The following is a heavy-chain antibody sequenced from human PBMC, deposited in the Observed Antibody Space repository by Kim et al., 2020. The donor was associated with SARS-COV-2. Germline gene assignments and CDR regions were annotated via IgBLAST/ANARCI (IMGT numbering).Heavy chain of an antibody. CDR2: INSNGAAT. J-gene: IGHJ4*02. D-gene: IGHD3-3*02. Sequence: GGSLRLSCTASGFAFSTYAMSWVRQAPGKGLEWVSTINSNGAATYYTDSVKGRFTIARDNSKNTLYLQMNSLRADDTALYYCGNAYKVNYLSFFECWGQGTQVTVSS. CDR1: GFAFSTYA. CDR3: GNAYKVNYLSFFEC. V-gene: IGHV3-23*01.